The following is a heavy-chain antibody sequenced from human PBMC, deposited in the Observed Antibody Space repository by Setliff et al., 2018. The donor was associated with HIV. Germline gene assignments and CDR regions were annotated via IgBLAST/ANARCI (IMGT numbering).Heavy chain of an antibody. CDR1: GGSFSDYY. D-gene: IGHD6-13*01. CDR3: ARESPSSSLFYFDS. Sequence: ASETLSLTCAVYGGSFSDYYWTWIRQSPGKGLELIGEINHRGSTYYNPSLKSRVTVSVDTSKNQFSLKLGSVTAADTAVYYCARESPSSSLFYFDSWGQGTPVTVSS. J-gene: IGHJ4*02. CDR2: INHRGST. V-gene: IGHV4-34*01.